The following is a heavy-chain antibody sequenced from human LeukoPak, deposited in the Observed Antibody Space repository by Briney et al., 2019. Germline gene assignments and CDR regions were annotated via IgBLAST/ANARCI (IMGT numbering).Heavy chain of an antibody. J-gene: IGHJ5*02. CDR2: ISAYNGNT. CDR1: GYTFTSYG. Sequence: GASVKVSCKASGYTFTSYGISWVRQAPGQGLEWMGWISAYNGNTNYAQKLQDRVTMTTDTSTSTAYMELRSLRSDDTAVYCCARESYTVTTGSFDPWGQGTLVTVSS. D-gene: IGHD4-11*01. CDR3: ARESYTVTTGSFDP. V-gene: IGHV1-18*01.